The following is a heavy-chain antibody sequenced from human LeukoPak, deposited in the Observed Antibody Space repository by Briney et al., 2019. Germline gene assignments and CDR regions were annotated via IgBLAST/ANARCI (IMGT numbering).Heavy chain of an antibody. CDR2: INHSGST. V-gene: IGHV4-39*07. J-gene: IGHJ3*02. CDR1: GGSISSSSYS. Sequence: SETLSLTCTVSGGSISSSSYSWGWIRQPPGKGLEWIGEINHSGSTNYNPSLKSRVTISVDTSKNQFSLKLSSVTAADTAVYYCASYYYDSADAFDIWGQGTMVTVSS. D-gene: IGHD3-22*01. CDR3: ASYYYDSADAFDI.